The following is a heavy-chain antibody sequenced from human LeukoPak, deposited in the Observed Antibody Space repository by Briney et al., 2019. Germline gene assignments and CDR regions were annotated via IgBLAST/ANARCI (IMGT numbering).Heavy chain of an antibody. Sequence: GGSLRLACGAAVFLLMYYWRGWVRQARGKRLEWVANVNENGSEKYYVDSVKGRFTISRDNAENALYLQMNILRAEETAVFYCLSGPGHCGQGTLVTVSS. CDR2: VNENGSEK. J-gene: IGHJ4*02. CDR3: LSGPGH. CDR1: VFLLMYYW. V-gene: IGHV3-7*01.